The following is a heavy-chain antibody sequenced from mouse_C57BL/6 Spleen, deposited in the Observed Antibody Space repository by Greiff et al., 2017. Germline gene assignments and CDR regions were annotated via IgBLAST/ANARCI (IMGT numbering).Heavy chain of an antibody. V-gene: IGHV1-54*01. Sequence: QVQLQQSGAELVRPGTSVKVSCKASGYAFTNYLIEWVKQRPGQGLEWIGVINPGSGGTNYNEKFKGKATLNADKSSSTAYMQLSSLTSEDSAVYFCARPPITTVVATKDYYAMDYWGQGTSVTVSS. D-gene: IGHD1-1*01. CDR3: ARPPITTVVATKDYYAMDY. CDR2: INPGSGGT. CDR1: GYAFTNYL. J-gene: IGHJ4*01.